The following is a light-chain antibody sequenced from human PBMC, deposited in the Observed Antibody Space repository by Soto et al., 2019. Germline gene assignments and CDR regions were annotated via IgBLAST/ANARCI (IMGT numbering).Light chain of an antibody. CDR3: QQYNSYPVT. Sequence: DIQMTQSPSTLSASVGDRVTITCRTSQSISSWLAWYQQRPGRAPEVLIYDASSMESGVPSRFSDSGSRTVFTLTIISLQPDDFATYYCQQYNSYPVTFGGGTKVDIK. V-gene: IGKV1-5*01. CDR1: QSISSW. J-gene: IGKJ4*01. CDR2: DAS.